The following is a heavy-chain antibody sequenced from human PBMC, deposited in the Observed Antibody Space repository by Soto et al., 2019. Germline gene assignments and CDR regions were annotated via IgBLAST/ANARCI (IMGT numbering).Heavy chain of an antibody. CDR2: FSGNGYTT. CDR3: VKEAITGWPNFDS. Sequence: LRLSCAASGFTFRRSTMHWFRQAPGKGLEWVSLFSGNGYTTYYADSMKGRFTISRDNSKSSVYLQMNSVRPEDSGLYYCVKEAITGWPNFDSWGQGTLVTVSS. V-gene: IGHV3-43*01. D-gene: IGHD1-20*01. CDR1: GFTFRRST. J-gene: IGHJ4*02.